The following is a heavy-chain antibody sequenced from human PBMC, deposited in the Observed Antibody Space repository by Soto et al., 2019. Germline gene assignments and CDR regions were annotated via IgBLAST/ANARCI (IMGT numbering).Heavy chain of an antibody. J-gene: IGHJ4*02. CDR1: GFTFSDHY. CDR3: ARYIVATKYLDY. CDR2: IKNKPKSYTT. D-gene: IGHD5-12*01. Sequence: PGGSLGLSCAASGFTFSDHYMDWVRQAPGKGLEWIGRIKNKPKSYTTQYAASVKGRFTISRDDSINSLHLQMESLRADDTAVYYCARYIVATKYLDYWGQGTLVTVSS. V-gene: IGHV3-72*01.